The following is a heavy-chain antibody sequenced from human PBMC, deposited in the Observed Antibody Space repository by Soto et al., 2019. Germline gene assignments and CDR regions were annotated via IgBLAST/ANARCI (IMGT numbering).Heavy chain of an antibody. V-gene: IGHV4-61*01. CDR2: IYYSGST. J-gene: IGHJ5*02. D-gene: IGHD6-13*01. Sequence: QVQLQESGPGLVKPSETLSLTCTVSGGSVSSGSYYWSWIRQPPGKGLEWIGYIYYSGSTNYNPSLKSRVTISVDTSKNQSSLKLSSVTAADTAVYYCASIHSSSWLNWFDPWGQVPLVTVAS. CDR1: GGSVSSGSYY. CDR3: ASIHSSSWLNWFDP.